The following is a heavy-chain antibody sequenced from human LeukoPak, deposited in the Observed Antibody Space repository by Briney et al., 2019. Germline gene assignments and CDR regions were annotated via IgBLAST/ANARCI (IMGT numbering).Heavy chain of an antibody. D-gene: IGHD3-10*01. CDR1: GYTFTSYD. CDR3: ARDRSWLWFGESGTDAFDI. V-gene: IGHV1-2*02. Sequence: GASVKVSCKASGYTFTSYDINWVRQAPGQGLEWMGWINPNSGGTNYAQKFQGRVTMTRDTSISTAYMELSRLRSDDTAVYYCARDRSWLWFGESGTDAFDIWGQGTMVTVSS. CDR2: INPNSGGT. J-gene: IGHJ3*02.